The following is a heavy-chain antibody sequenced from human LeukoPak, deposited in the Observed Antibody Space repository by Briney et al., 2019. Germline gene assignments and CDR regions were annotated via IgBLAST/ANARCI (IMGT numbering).Heavy chain of an antibody. Sequence: SETLSLTCTVSGDSISSYYCNWIRQPAGKGLEYIGRIYSTGSTNYNPSLKSRVTMSVDTSKNHFSLKLSSVTAADTTVYYCATTTSISAFDTWGQGTMVTVSS. D-gene: IGHD3-3*01. J-gene: IGHJ3*02. V-gene: IGHV4-4*07. CDR2: IYSTGST. CDR3: ATTTSISAFDT. CDR1: GDSISSYY.